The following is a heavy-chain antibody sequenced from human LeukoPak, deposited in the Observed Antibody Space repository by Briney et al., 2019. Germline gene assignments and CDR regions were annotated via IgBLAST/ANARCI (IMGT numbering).Heavy chain of an antibody. CDR1: RYTFIGYY. CDR2: IDPNNGDT. Sequence: WASVKVSCKASRYTFIGYYIHWVRQAPGQGLEWLGWIDPNNGDTNYTQNFQGRVTFTRDTSINTAYMELSRLRSDDTAVYYCARTDFWSGYPLYYYYYMDVWGKGTTVTVSS. CDR3: ARTDFWSGYPLYYYYYMDV. V-gene: IGHV1-2*02. D-gene: IGHD3-3*01. J-gene: IGHJ6*03.